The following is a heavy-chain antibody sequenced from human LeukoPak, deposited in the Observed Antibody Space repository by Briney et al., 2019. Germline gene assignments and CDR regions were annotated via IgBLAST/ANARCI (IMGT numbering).Heavy chain of an antibody. CDR2: ISSSGSTI. D-gene: IGHD1-26*01. V-gene: IGHV3-11*01. Sequence: GGSLRLSCAASGFTFSDYYMSWIRQAPGKGLEWVSYISSSGSTIYYADSVKGRFTISRDNAKNSLYLQMNSLGAEDTAVYYCARDKGEWELLGWFDPWGQGTLVTVSS. CDR3: ARDKGEWELLGWFDP. J-gene: IGHJ5*02. CDR1: GFTFSDYY.